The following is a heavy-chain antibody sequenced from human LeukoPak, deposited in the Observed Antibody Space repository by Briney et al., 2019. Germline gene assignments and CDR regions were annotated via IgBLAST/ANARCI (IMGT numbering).Heavy chain of an antibody. D-gene: IGHD3-10*01. CDR1: GFIFSNYA. V-gene: IGHV3-23*01. J-gene: IGHJ6*02. Sequence: GGSRRLSWAAAGFIFSNYAMTWVRQAPGKGLEWVSIIGGVSESFYYADSVKGRFTVSRDNSKDTLYLQINSLGDEDTAVYYCARRWLGDPYGMDVWGQGTTVSVSS. CDR3: ARRWLGDPYGMDV. CDR2: IGGVSESF.